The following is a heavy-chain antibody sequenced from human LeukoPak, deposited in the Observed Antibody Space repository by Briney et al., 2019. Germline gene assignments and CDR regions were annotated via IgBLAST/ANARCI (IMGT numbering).Heavy chain of an antibody. CDR2: ISSNGATT. D-gene: IGHD6-6*01. CDR1: GFTFNRFY. J-gene: IGHJ4*02. Sequence: GGSLRLSCSASGFTFNRFYLHWVRQAPGKGLEFVSHISSNGATTYYADSVKGRFTISRDNSKNTLYLQMSSLRADDTAVYYCVKDRRIAAPNNDFFDSWGQGALVTVSS. V-gene: IGHV3-64D*06. CDR3: VKDRRIAAPNNDFFDS.